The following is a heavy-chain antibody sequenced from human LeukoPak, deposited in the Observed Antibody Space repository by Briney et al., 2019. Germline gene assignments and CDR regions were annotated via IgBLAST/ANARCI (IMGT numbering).Heavy chain of an antibody. CDR3: ARGASSSWYDGPLPSEYFQH. CDR2: ITGSGDST. CDR1: GFTFSSYG. D-gene: IGHD6-13*01. J-gene: IGHJ1*01. V-gene: IGHV3-23*01. Sequence: GGSLRLSCAASGFTFSSYGMSWVRQAPGKGLECVSSITGSGDSTYYADSVKGRFTISRDNSKNTLYLQMNSLRAEDTAVYYCARGASSSWYDGPLPSEYFQHWGQGTLVTVSS.